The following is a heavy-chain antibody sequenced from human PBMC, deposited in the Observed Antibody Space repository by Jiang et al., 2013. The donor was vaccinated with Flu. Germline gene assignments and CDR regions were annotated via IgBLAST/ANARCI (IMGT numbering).Heavy chain of an antibody. J-gene: IGHJ4*02. CDR2: ISTYNGNT. V-gene: IGHV1-18*04. CDR1: GYTFTSYG. D-gene: IGHD1-26*01. Sequence: SGAEVKKPGASVKVSCKASGYTFTSYGISWVRQAPGQGLEWMGWISTYNGNTDYAQKFQGRFTMTTDTSTTTAYMELRSLRSDDTAVYYCAREFRGGGAVRFDYWGQGTLVTVSS. CDR3: AREFRGGGAVRFDY.